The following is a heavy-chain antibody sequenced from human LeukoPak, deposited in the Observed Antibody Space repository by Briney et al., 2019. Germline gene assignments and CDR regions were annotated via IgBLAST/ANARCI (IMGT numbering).Heavy chain of an antibody. Sequence: GGSLRLSCAASGFTFSTAWVNWVRQAPGKGLEWVGGIKSKTDGGTIDYAAPVKGRFTISRDDSKNTPYLQMNSLKTEDTAVYYCTTDGYCSGGNCYSYDYWGLGTLVTVSS. J-gene: IGHJ4*02. CDR2: IKSKTDGGTI. CDR1: GFTFSTAW. CDR3: TTDGYCSGGNCYSYDY. D-gene: IGHD2-15*01. V-gene: IGHV3-15*01.